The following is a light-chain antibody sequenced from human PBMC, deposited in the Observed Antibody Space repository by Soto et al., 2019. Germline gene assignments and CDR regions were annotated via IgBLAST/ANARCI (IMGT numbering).Light chain of an antibody. V-gene: IGKV1-39*01. J-gene: IGKJ1*01. CDR3: QHSYSTPPT. CDR1: QSISSY. Sequence: DIQMTQSPSSLSASVGDRVTITCRASQSISSYINWYQQKPGKAPKLLIYAASSLQSGVPSRFSGSGSGTDFTLTISSLQPEDFATYYCQHSYSTPPTFGQGTKVEIK. CDR2: AAS.